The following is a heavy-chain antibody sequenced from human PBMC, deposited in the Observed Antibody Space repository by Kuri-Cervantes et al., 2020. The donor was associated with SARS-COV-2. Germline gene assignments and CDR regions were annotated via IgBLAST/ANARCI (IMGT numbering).Heavy chain of an antibody. D-gene: IGHD3-10*01. Sequence: SQTLSLTCAVYGGSFRCYYWSWIRQPPGKGLEWIGEINHSGSTNYNPSLKSRFTISVDTSKTHFSLRLRSITAADAAVYYCATLPGRGDYYTSGTVSDNWGQGTLVTVSS. J-gene: IGHJ4*02. CDR3: ATLPGRGDYYTSGTVSDN. V-gene: IGHV4-34*01. CDR1: GGSFRCYY. CDR2: INHSGST.